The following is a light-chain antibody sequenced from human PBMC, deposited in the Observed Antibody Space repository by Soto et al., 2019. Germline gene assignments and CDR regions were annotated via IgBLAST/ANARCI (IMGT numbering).Light chain of an antibody. V-gene: IGKV1-27*01. J-gene: IGKJ3*01. CDR1: QGISNY. Sequence: DIQMTQSPSSLSASVGDRVTITCRASQGISNYLAWYQQKPGKVPKLLIYAASTLQSGVPFRFSGSGFGTDFPLTISSLQPEDVATYYCQKYDSAPETFGPGTKVDIK. CDR2: AAS. CDR3: QKYDSAPET.